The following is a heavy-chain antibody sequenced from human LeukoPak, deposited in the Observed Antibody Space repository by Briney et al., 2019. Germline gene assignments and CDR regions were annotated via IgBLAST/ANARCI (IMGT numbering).Heavy chain of an antibody. CDR2: ISYDGSNK. D-gene: IGHD6-13*01. V-gene: IGHV3-30*18. J-gene: IGHJ6*02. Sequence: GGSLRLSCAASGFTFSSYGMHWVRQAPGKGLECAAVISYDGSNKYYADSVKGRFTISRDNSKNTLYLQMNSLRAEDTAVYYCAKNIAAAGTGNYYYYYGMDVWGQGTTVTVSS. CDR3: AKNIAAAGTGNYYYYYGMDV. CDR1: GFTFSSYG.